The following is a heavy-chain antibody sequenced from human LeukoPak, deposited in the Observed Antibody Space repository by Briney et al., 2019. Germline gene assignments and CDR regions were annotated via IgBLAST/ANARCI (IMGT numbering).Heavy chain of an antibody. CDR3: ARLRSKYWFDP. CDR2: ITSSGNTM. D-gene: IGHD4-11*01. V-gene: IGHV3-48*03. CDR1: GFTFSSYE. J-gene: IGHJ5*02. Sequence: GGSLRLSCAASGFTFSSYEMNWVRQAPGKGLEWVSFITSSGNTMYYADSVKGRFTISRGNAKNSLYLQMNSLRADDTAVYYCARLRSKYWFDPWGQGTLVTVSS.